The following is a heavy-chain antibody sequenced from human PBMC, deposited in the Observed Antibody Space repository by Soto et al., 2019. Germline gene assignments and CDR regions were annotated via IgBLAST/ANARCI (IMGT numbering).Heavy chain of an antibody. J-gene: IGHJ5*02. CDR3: ARTANRHYYDISGYYSIDP. Sequence: QVQLLQSGPEVKKPGASVKVSCKASGYVFSIHGFSWVRQAPGHGLEWMGWISTYTDYTVYAEKFQGRVTMTTDTSTSTAYMELRTLRSDDTAVYYCARTANRHYYDISGYYSIDPWGQGTLVTVSS. CDR2: ISTYTDYT. CDR1: GYVFSIHG. V-gene: IGHV1-18*01. D-gene: IGHD3-22*01.